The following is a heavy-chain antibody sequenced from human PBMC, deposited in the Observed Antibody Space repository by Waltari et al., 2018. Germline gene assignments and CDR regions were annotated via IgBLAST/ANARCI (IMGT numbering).Heavy chain of an antibody. CDR2: INAGNGNT. J-gene: IGHJ4*02. Sequence: QVQLVQSGAEVKKPGASVKVSCKASGYTFTSYAMHWVRQAPGQRLEWMGWINAGNGNTKYSQKFQGRVTITRDTSASTAYMELSSLRSEDTAVYYCARVRPPSIAAAGYWGQGTLVTVSS. CDR3: ARVRPPSIAAAGY. D-gene: IGHD6-13*01. V-gene: IGHV1-3*01. CDR1: GYTFTSYA.